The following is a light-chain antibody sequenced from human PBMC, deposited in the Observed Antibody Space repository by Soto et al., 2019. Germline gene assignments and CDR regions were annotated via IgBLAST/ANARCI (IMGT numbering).Light chain of an antibody. Sequence: QSALTQSASVSGSPGQSITISCTGTSSDVGNYNYVSWYQQHPGEVPKLIIFNVNNRPSGVSNRFSGSKSGNTASLTISGLQAEDEADYYCSSFTSSTTYVFGTGTKVTDL. CDR2: NVN. CDR3: SSFTSSTTYV. J-gene: IGLJ1*01. CDR1: SSDVGNYNY. V-gene: IGLV2-14*01.